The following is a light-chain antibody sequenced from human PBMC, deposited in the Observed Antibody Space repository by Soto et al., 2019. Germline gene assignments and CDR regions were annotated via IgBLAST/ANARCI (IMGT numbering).Light chain of an antibody. J-gene: IGLJ1*01. CDR3: SSYAGSTTFEV. V-gene: IGLV2-8*01. CDR2: DVN. Sequence: QSVLTQPPSASGSPGQSVAISCTGTNSDVGGYNYVSWYQQHPGNAPKLMIYDVNKRPSGVPDRFSGSKSGNTASLTVSGLQAEDEADYYCSSYAGSTTFEVFGTGTKVTVL. CDR1: NSDVGGYNY.